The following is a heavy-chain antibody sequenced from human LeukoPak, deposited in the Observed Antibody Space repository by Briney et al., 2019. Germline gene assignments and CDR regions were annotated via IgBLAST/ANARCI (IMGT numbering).Heavy chain of an antibody. CDR3: AGVPAAEPSYYYYMDV. CDR1: GYTFTSYG. D-gene: IGHD2-2*01. J-gene: IGHJ6*03. CDR2: ISVYNGNT. V-gene: IGHV1-18*01. Sequence: ASVKVSCKASGYTFTSYGISWVRQAPGQGLEWMGWISVYNGNTNYAQKLQGRVTMTTDTSTSTAYMELRSQRSDDTAVYYCAGVPAAEPSYYYYMDVWGKGTTVTVSS.